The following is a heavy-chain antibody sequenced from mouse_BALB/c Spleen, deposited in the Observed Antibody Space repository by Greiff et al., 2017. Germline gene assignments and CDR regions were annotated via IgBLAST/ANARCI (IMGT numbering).Heavy chain of an antibody. CDR1: GYAFSSSW. D-gene: IGHD1-1*01. CDR3: ARSTVVADY. Sequence: QVQLQQSGPELVKPGASVKISCKASGYAFSSSWMNWVKQRPGQGLEWIGRIYPGDGDTNYNGKFKGKATLTADKSSSTAYMQLSSLTSVDSAVYFCARSTVVADYWGQGTTLTVSS. CDR2: IYPGDGDT. V-gene: IGHV1-82*01. J-gene: IGHJ2*01.